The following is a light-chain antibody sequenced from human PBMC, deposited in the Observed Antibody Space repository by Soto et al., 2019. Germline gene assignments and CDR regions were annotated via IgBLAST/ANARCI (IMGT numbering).Light chain of an antibody. CDR1: QSVSSNF. CDR3: QQYGRSPMFT. J-gene: IGKJ2*01. Sequence: EIVLTQSAAQLSLSPGDRATLSCRASQSVSSNFLAWYQQKPGQAPRLLIYGASRGAAGIPDRFSGSGSGKDFTLTISRLEREEFAVYFCQQYGRSPMFTFGQGTKLEVK. CDR2: GAS. V-gene: IGKV3-20*01.